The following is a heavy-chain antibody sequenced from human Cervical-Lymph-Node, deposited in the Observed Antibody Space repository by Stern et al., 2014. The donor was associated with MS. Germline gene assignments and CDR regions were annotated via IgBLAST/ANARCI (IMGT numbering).Heavy chain of an antibody. J-gene: IGHJ4*02. CDR3: AASDSSGNFDY. CDR1: GSTFPSPA. V-gene: IGHV1-58*02. Sequence: QLVQSGPEVKKPGTSVKVSCKASGSTFPSPAMQGGGRPLGKPLEGIGWIVVGSGNTNYAQKFQERVTITRDMSTSTAYMELSSLRSEDTAVYYCAASDSSGNFDYWGQGTLVTVSS. CDR2: IVVGSGNT. D-gene: IGHD3-22*01.